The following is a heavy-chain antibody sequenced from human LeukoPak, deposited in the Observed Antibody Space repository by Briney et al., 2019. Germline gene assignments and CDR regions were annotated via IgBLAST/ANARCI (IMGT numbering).Heavy chain of an antibody. CDR1: GFTFSSYA. D-gene: IGHD3-22*01. J-gene: IGHJ4*02. V-gene: IGHV3-23*01. CDR3: AKDSPITMIVVVIPYFDY. Sequence: GGSLRLSCAASGFTFSSYAMSWVRQAPGKGLEWVSAISGSGGSTYYADSVKGRFTISRDNSKNTLYLQMNSLRAEDTAVYYCAKDSPITMIVVVIPYFDYWGQGTLVTVSS. CDR2: ISGSGGST.